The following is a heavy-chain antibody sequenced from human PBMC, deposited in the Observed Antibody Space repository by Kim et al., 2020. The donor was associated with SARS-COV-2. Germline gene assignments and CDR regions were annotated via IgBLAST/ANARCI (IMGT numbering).Heavy chain of an antibody. J-gene: IGHJ3*02. D-gene: IGHD3-16*01. CDR1: GFTFDDYA. V-gene: IGHV3-43*02. CDR3: AKDILRPLGPDAFDI. Sequence: GGSLRLSCAASGFTFDDYAMHWVRQAPGKGLEWFSLISGDGGSTYYADSVKGRFTISRDNSKNSLYLQMNSLRTEDTALYYCAKDILRPLGPDAFDIWGQGTMVTVSS. CDR2: ISGDGGST.